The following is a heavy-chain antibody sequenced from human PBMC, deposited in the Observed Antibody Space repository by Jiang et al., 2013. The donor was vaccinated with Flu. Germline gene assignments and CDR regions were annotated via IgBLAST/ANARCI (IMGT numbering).Heavy chain of an antibody. CDR2: IIPMFGTA. Sequence: GAEVKKPGASVKVSCKASGYTFTSYDISWVRQAPGQGLEWMGGIIPMFGTANYAQRFQGRVTITADESTSTVYMEVSSLRSEDTAVYYCVRGWEAVAGTAYSYWGQGTLVTVSS. J-gene: IGHJ4*02. V-gene: IGHV1-69*13. CDR1: GYTFTSYD. D-gene: IGHD6-19*01. CDR3: VRGWEAVAGTAYSY.